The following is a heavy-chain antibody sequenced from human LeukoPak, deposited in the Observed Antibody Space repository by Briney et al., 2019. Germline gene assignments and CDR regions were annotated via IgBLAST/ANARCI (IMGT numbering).Heavy chain of an antibody. D-gene: IGHD3-10*01. Sequence: SETLSLTCAVSGGSITTPSWWIWVRQPPGKGLEWIGEIYHDGNTDYNPSLKSRVTISVDKSTNHFSLKLTSLTAADTAVYYCARDGYYGSGSYLPLPGSPDYYYYGMDVWGQGTTVTVSS. J-gene: IGHJ6*02. V-gene: IGHV4-4*02. CDR2: IYHDGNT. CDR1: GGSITTPSW. CDR3: ARDGYYGSGSYLPLPGSPDYYYYGMDV.